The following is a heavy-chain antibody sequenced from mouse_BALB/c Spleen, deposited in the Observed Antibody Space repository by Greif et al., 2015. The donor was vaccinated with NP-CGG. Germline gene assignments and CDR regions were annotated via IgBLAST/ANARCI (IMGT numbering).Heavy chain of an antibody. J-gene: IGHJ3*01. CDR3: AKLGGSSYPAWFAY. CDR1: GDSITSGY. D-gene: IGHD1-1*01. V-gene: IGHV3-8*02. Sequence: EVQLVESGPSLVKPSQTLSLTCSVTGDSITSGYWNWIRKFPGNKLEYMGYISYSGSTYYNPSLKSRISITRDTSKNQYYLQLNSVTTEDTATHYCAKLGGSSYPAWFAYWGQGTLVTVSA. CDR2: ISYSGST.